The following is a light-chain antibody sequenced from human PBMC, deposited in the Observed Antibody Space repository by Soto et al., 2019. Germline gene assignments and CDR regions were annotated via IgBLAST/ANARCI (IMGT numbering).Light chain of an antibody. CDR3: QQYNNWPRT. V-gene: IGKV3D-15*01. Sequence: EIVMTQSPATLSVSLGERATLSCRASQSVSSSLAWYQQKPGQAPRLLIYGASTRATGIPARFSGSGSETEFTLTISSLQSEDFAVYYCQQYNNWPRTFGQGTKVEIK. CDR1: QSVSSS. CDR2: GAS. J-gene: IGKJ1*01.